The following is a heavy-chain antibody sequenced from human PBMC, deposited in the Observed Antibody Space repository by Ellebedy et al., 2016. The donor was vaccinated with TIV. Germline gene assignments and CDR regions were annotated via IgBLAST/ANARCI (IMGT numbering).Heavy chain of an antibody. Sequence: GESLKISCAASGFTFSSYAMHWVRQAPGKGLEWVAVISYDGSNKYYADSVKGRFTISRDNSKNTLYLQMNSLRAEDTAVYYCARDQIGYSSRHRTLGYWGQGTLVTVSS. CDR1: GFTFSSYA. J-gene: IGHJ4*02. D-gene: IGHD6-13*01. CDR3: ARDQIGYSSRHRTLGY. V-gene: IGHV3-30*04. CDR2: ISYDGSNK.